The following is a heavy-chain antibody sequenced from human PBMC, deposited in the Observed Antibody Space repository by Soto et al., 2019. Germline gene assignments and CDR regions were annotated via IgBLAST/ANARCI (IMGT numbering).Heavy chain of an antibody. J-gene: IGHJ4*02. Sequence: GPTLVNPTQTLTLTCTFSGFSLSTSGVAVGWIRQPPGKALEWLALIYWDDDKRYSPSLKSRLTITKDTSKNQVVLTMTNMDPVDTAVYYCARVPGAYSFDYWAQGTLVTVSS. CDR1: GFSLSTSGVA. D-gene: IGHD3-10*01. CDR3: ARVPGAYSFDY. V-gene: IGHV2-5*02. CDR2: IYWDDDK.